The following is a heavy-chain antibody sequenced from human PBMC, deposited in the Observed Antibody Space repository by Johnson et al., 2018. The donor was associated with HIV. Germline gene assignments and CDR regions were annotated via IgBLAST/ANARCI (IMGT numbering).Heavy chain of an antibody. D-gene: IGHD4/OR15-4a*01. CDR1: GFTFSSYA. CDR2: ISYDGSNK. V-gene: IGHV3-30-3*01. Sequence: QMQLVESVGGVVQPGRSLRLSCAASGFTFSSYAMHWVRQAPGKGLEWVAVISYDGSNKYYADSVKGRFTISRDNSKNTLYLQMNSLRTEDTAVYYCAARGLWTYDAFDIWGQGTMVTVSS. J-gene: IGHJ3*02. CDR3: AARGLWTYDAFDI.